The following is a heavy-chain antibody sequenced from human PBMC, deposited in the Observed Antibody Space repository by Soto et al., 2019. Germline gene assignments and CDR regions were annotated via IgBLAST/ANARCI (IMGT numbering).Heavy chain of an antibody. CDR2: ISGSGGST. CDR3: AKGLWFGELFPNYFDY. V-gene: IGHV3-23*01. CDR1: GFTFSSYA. D-gene: IGHD3-10*01. J-gene: IGHJ4*02. Sequence: GGSLRLSCAASGFTFSSYAMSWVRQAPGKGLEWVSAISGSGGSTYYADSVKGRFTISRDNSKNTLYLQMNSLRAEDTAVYYCAKGLWFGELFPNYFDYWGQGTLVTVSS.